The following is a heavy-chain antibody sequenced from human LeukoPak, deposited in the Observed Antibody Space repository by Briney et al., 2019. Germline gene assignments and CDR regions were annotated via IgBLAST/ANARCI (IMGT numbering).Heavy chain of an antibody. V-gene: IGHV3-66*01. CDR1: GFTVSSNY. J-gene: IGHJ5*02. Sequence: GGSLRLSCAASGFTVSSNYMSWVRQAPGKGLEWVSVIYSGGSTYYADSVKGRFTISRDNSKNTLYLQMNSLRAEDTAVYYCARDIEYRRFHLLNCGSGRADWFDPWGQGTLVTVSS. D-gene: IGHD3-10*01. CDR3: ARDIEYRRFHLLNCGSGRADWFDP. CDR2: IYSGGST.